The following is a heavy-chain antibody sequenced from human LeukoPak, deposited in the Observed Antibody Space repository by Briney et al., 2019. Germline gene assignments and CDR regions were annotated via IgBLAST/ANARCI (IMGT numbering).Heavy chain of an antibody. V-gene: IGHV4-61*01. D-gene: IGHD4-11*01. CDR1: GGSVSSGSYY. CDR2: IYYSGST. CDR3: ARERDYSNAYVMDV. Sequence: SETLSPTCTVSGGSVSSGSYYWSWIRQPPGKGLEWIGYIYYSGSTNYNPSLKSRVTISVDTSKNQFSLKLSSVTAADTAVYYCARERDYSNAYVMDVWGQGTTVTVSS. J-gene: IGHJ6*02.